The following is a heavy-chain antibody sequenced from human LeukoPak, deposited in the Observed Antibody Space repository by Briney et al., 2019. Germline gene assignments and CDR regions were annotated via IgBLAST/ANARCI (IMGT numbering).Heavy chain of an antibody. D-gene: IGHD3-10*01. CDR3: ARDPQQLLWFGEGDY. V-gene: IGHV3-21*01. Sequence: GGSLRLSCAASGFTFSSYSMNWVRQAPGKGLEWVSSISSSSSYIYYADSVKGRFTISRDNAKNSLYLQMNSLRAEDTAVCYCARDPQQLLWFGEGDYWGQGTLVTVSS. CDR2: ISSSSSYI. CDR1: GFTFSSYS. J-gene: IGHJ4*02.